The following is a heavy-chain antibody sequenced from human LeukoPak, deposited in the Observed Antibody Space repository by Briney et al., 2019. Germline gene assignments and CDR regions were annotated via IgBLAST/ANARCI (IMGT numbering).Heavy chain of an antibody. J-gene: IGHJ3*02. D-gene: IGHD3-10*01. V-gene: IGHV1-69*01. Sequence: ASVKVSCKASGGTFSSYAISWVRQAPGQGLEWMGGIIPIFGTANYAQKFQGRVTITADESTSTACMELSSLRSEDTAVYYCARDVALWFGELRLDIWGQGTMVTVSS. CDR2: IIPIFGTA. CDR3: ARDVALWFGELRLDI. CDR1: GGTFSSYA.